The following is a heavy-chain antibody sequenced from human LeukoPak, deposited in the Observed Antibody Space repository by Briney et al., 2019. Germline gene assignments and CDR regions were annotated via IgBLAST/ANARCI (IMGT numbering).Heavy chain of an antibody. CDR1: GYSFATYW. CDR2: NYPGDSDT. CDR3: ARLYSGSYSSHFDY. J-gene: IGHJ4*02. D-gene: IGHD1-26*01. V-gene: IGHV5-51*01. Sequence: GESLKISCKGSGYSFATYWIGWVRQMPGKGLEWMGINYPGDSDTTYSPSFQGQVTMSADKSISTAYLQWSSLKASDTAMYYCARLYSGSYSSHFDYWGQGTLVTVSS.